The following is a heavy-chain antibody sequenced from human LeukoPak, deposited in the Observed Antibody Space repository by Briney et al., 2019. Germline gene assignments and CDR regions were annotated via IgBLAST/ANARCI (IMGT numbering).Heavy chain of an antibody. D-gene: IGHD6-19*01. CDR2: ISSSSSYI. J-gene: IGHJ4*02. Sequence: PGGSLRLSCAASGFTFSSYSMNWVRQAPGKGLEWVSSISSSSSYIYYADSVKGRFTISRDNAKNSLYLQMNSLRAEDTAVYYCARGRYSSGWYDRLDYWGQGTLVTVSS. CDR1: GFTFSSYS. CDR3: ARGRYSSGWYDRLDY. V-gene: IGHV3-21*01.